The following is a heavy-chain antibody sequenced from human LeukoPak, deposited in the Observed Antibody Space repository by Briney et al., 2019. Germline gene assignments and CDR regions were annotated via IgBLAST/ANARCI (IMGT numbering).Heavy chain of an antibody. Sequence: GGSLRLSCAASGFTFSSYTMNWVRQAPGKGLEWVSYIDLSGSTLYYLESVKGRFTISRDNAKNSLYLQMNSLRAEDTAVYYCAGEVATLGSFDYWGQGTLVTVSS. D-gene: IGHD2-15*01. CDR1: GFTFSSYT. CDR2: IDLSGSTL. CDR3: AGEVATLGSFDY. V-gene: IGHV3-48*04. J-gene: IGHJ4*02.